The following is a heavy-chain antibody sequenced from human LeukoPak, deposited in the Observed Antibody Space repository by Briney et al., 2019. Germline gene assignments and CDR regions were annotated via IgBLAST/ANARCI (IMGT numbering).Heavy chain of an antibody. Sequence: PSETLSLTCAVSGGSISSSSYYWGWIRQPPGKGLEWIGSSYYSGSTYYNPSLKSRVTISVDTSKNQFSLKLSSVTAADTAVYYCARRDCSGGSCYSRYYYYYMDVWGKGTTVTVSS. J-gene: IGHJ6*03. CDR2: SYYSGST. CDR3: ARRDCSGGSCYSRYYYYYMDV. D-gene: IGHD2-15*01. V-gene: IGHV4-39*01. CDR1: GGSISSSSYY.